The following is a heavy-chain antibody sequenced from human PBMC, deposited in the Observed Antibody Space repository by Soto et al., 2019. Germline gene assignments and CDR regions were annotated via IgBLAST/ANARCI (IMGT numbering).Heavy chain of an antibody. CDR2: IYPGDSDT. CDR1: GYSFTSYW. V-gene: IGHV5-51*01. D-gene: IGHD2-15*01. Sequence: PGESLKISCKGSGYSFTSYWIGWVRQMPGKGLEWMGIIYPGDSDTRYSPSFQGQVTISADKSISTAYLQWSSLKASDTAMYYCARHYCSGGSCYFGYYCYMDVWGKGTRVTVSS. J-gene: IGHJ6*03. CDR3: ARHYCSGGSCYFGYYCYMDV.